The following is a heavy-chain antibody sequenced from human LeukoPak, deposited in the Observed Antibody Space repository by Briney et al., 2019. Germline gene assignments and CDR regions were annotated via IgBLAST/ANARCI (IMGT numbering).Heavy chain of an antibody. D-gene: IGHD3-22*01. J-gene: IGHJ6*02. CDR3: ARADRGWNYYDSSGPPPMDV. CDR1: GGTFSSYA. Sequence: GASVKVSCKASGGTFSSYAISWVRQAPGQGLEWMGGIIPIFGTANYAQKFQGRVTITADKSTSTAYMELSSLRSEDTAVFYCARADRGWNYYDSSGPPPMDVWGQGTTVTVSS. CDR2: IIPIFGTA. V-gene: IGHV1-69*06.